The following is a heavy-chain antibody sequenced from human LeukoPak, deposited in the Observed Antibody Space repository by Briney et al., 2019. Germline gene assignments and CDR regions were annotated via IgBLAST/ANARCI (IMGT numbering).Heavy chain of an antibody. V-gene: IGHV3-23*01. CDR1: GITLSNYA. CDR2: ISASGAST. CDR3: TKAPYSTNYYPFDY. Sequence: GASLRLSCAASGITLSNYAMGWVRQAPGKGLEWDSTISASGASTFYADSVKGRFTISRDISKNTLYLQMSSLRAEDTAVYYCTKAPYSTNYYPFDYWGQGTLVTVSS. D-gene: IGHD3-22*01. J-gene: IGHJ4*02.